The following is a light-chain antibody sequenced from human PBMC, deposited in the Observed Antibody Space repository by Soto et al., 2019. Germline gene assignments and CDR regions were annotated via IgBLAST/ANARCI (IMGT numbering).Light chain of an antibody. V-gene: IGKV3-20*01. CDR1: QSTTNNY. CDR2: SAS. CDR3: QKYGGMPQT. J-gene: IGKJ2*01. Sequence: PGERATLSCGASQSTTNNYLAWFQHNPGQATRLLIYSASNTATGIPDRFSGSGSGTDIALNISGMEPEDFAIYYCQKYGGMPQTFGQGTKVEIK.